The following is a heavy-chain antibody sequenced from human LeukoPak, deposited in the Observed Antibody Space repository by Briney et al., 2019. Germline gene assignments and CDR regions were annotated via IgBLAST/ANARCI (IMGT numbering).Heavy chain of an antibody. Sequence: PGGSLRLSCAGSGFTFDDYGMSWVRQAPGKGLEWVSGINWNGGRTSYADSVKGRFTISRDNAKNSLYLQMNSLRAEDTAVYYCAKDHYYDSSGYYFGVPNWFDPWGQGTLVTVSS. CDR1: GFTFDDYG. CDR3: AKDHYYDSSGYYFGVPNWFDP. V-gene: IGHV3-20*04. J-gene: IGHJ5*02. D-gene: IGHD3-22*01. CDR2: INWNGGRT.